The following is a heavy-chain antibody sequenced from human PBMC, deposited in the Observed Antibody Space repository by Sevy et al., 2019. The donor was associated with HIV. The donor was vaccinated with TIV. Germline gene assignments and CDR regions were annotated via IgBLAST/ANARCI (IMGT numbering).Heavy chain of an antibody. CDR3: ARDLEFYDSGDYGPAFMPDY. CDR2: IWFDGSKT. CDR1: GFTFSSYG. D-gene: IGHD4-17*01. Sequence: GGSLRLSCAASGFTFSSYGMHWVRQGPGKGLEWVAVIWFDGSKTYYADSGKGRFTISRDIAKNTLHLQMNSLRAEDTAVYYCARDLEFYDSGDYGPAFMPDYWGQGTLVTVSS. V-gene: IGHV3-33*01. J-gene: IGHJ4*02.